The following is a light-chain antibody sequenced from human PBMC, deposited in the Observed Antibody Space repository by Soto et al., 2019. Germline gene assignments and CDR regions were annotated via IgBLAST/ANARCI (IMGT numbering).Light chain of an antibody. CDR1: TSDVGNYNL. CDR2: EGS. V-gene: IGLV2-23*03. J-gene: IGLJ2*01. CDR3: CSYAGGSTFV. Sequence: QSVLTQPASVSGSPGQSITISCTGTTSDVGNYNLVSWYQQHPGKAPKLMIYEGSKRPSGVSNRFSGSKSGNTASLTISGLQAEDEADYYCCSYAGGSTFVFGGGTQLTVL.